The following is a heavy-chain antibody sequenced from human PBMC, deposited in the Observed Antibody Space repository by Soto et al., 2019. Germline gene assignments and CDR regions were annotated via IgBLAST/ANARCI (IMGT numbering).Heavy chain of an antibody. V-gene: IGHV3-21*01. D-gene: IGHD3-16*01. CDR1: GFTFRSYS. CDR3: AREGDSGSFDY. J-gene: IGHJ4*02. CDR2: ISSSSSYM. Sequence: PGGSLRLSCAASGFTFRSYSMNWVRPAPGKGLEWVSSISSSSSYMYYADSVKGRFTISRDNAKNSLYLQMNSLRAEDTAVYYCAREGDSGSFDYWGQGTLVTVSS.